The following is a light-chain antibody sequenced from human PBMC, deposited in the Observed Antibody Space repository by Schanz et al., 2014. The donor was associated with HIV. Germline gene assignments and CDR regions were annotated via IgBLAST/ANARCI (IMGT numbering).Light chain of an antibody. Sequence: QSVLTQPPSVSGAPGQKVTISCTGSSSNIGAGYDVHWYQQFPGTAPILLISTNTYLPSGVPDRFSGSKSGTSGSLAITGLQAEDEADYYCATWDDSLNGQVFGGGTKLTVL. CDR2: TNT. CDR3: ATWDDSLNGQV. V-gene: IGLV1-40*01. J-gene: IGLJ3*02. CDR1: SSNIGAGYD.